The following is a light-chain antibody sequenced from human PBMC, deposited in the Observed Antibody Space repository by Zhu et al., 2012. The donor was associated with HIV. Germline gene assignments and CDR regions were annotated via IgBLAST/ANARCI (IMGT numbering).Light chain of an antibody. CDR1: QTVSRNY. CDR3: QHYVPSPMYT. V-gene: IGKV3-20*01. CDR2: SAS. Sequence: EIVLTQSPGTLSLSPGERATLSCRASQTVSRNYLAWYQQKPGQPPRLLIYSASRRVTGIPDRFSGSGSGTDFTLTISRLEPEDFAVYYCQHYVPSPMYTSGQGTKLEIK. J-gene: IGKJ2*01.